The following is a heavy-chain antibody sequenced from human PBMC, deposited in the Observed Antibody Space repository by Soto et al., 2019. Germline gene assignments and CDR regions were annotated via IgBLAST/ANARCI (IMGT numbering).Heavy chain of an antibody. J-gene: IGHJ6*03. CDR3: ARDVREYSGYEKTRYYYYYYMDV. Sequence: GSLRLSCAASGFTVSSNYMSWVRQAPGKGLEWVSVIYSGGSTYYADSVKGRFTISRDNSKNTLYLQMNSLRAEDTAVYHCARDVREYSGYEKTRYYYYYYMDVWGKGTTVTVSS. CDR1: GFTVSSNY. V-gene: IGHV3-66*01. CDR2: IYSGGST. D-gene: IGHD5-12*01.